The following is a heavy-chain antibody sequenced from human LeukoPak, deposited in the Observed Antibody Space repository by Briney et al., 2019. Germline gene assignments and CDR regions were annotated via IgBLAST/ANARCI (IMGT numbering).Heavy chain of an antibody. CDR3: ARADYGDYVDYFDY. CDR2: MNPNSGNT. CDR1: GYTFTSYD. D-gene: IGHD4-17*01. J-gene: IGHJ4*02. V-gene: IGHV1-8*03. Sequence: ASVKVSCKASGYTFTSYDINWVRQATGQGLEWMGWMNPNSGNTGYAQKFQGRVTITRNTSISTAYMELSSLRSEDTAVYYCARADYGDYVDYFDYWGQGTLVTVSS.